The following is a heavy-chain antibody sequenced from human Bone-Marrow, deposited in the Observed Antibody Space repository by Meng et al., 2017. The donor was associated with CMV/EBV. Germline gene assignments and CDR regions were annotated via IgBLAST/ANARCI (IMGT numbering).Heavy chain of an antibody. V-gene: IGHV4-34*01. CDR3: ARGSGLIAVAGRKPHFDD. Sequence: SETLSLTCAVDGGSFSGYYWSWIRQPPGKGLEWIGEINHSGSTNYNPSLKSRVTISVDTSKNQFSLKLSSVTAADTAVYYCARGSGLIAVAGRKPHFDDWGQGTLVTVSS. D-gene: IGHD6-19*01. J-gene: IGHJ4*02. CDR1: GGSFSGYY. CDR2: INHSGST.